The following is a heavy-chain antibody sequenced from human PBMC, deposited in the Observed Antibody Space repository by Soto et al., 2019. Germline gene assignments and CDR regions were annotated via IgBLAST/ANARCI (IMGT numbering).Heavy chain of an antibody. D-gene: IGHD3-10*01. CDR2: MNPNSGNT. V-gene: IGHV1-8*01. J-gene: IGHJ6*03. CDR3: ARPYYYGSGERYYYYYMDV. Sequence: ASVKVSCKASGYTFTSYDINWVRQATGQGLEWMGWMNPNSGNTGYAQKFQGRVTMTRNTSISTAYMELSSLRSEDTAVYYCARPYYYGSGERYYYYYMDVWGKGTTVTVSS. CDR1: GYTFTSYD.